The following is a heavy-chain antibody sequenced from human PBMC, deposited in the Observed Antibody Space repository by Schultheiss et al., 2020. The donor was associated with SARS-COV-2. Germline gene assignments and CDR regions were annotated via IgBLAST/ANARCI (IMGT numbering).Heavy chain of an antibody. D-gene: IGHD3-22*01. Sequence: ASVKVSCKASGGTFTSYYMHWVRQAPGQGLEWMGWINPNSGGTNYAQKFQGRVTMTRDTSISTAYMELSRLRSDDTAVYYCASRPDYYDSSGVDYWGQGTLVTVSS. CDR1: GGTFTSYY. V-gene: IGHV1-2*02. CDR2: INPNSGGT. CDR3: ASRPDYYDSSGVDY. J-gene: IGHJ4*02.